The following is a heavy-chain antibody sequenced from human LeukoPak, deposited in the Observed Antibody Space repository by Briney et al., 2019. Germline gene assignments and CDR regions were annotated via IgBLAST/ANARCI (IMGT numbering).Heavy chain of an antibody. V-gene: IGHV1-69*05. Sequence: ASVKVSCKASGGTFSSYAINWVRQAPGQGLKWMGGIIPIFGTANYAQKFQGRVTMTRDMSTSTVYMELSSLRSQDTAVYYCARDSLVAVGYYYMDVWGKGTTVTVSS. J-gene: IGHJ6*03. CDR1: GGTFSSYA. CDR3: ARDSLVAVGYYYMDV. D-gene: IGHD3-22*01. CDR2: IIPIFGTA.